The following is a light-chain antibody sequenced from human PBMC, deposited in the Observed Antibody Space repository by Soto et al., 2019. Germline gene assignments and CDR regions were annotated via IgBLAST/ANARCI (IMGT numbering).Light chain of an antibody. CDR1: QDISNY. Sequence: DIQMTQSPSSLSASVGDRFTITCRASQDISNYLNWYQQKPGKAPQLLIYAASSFHSGVPSRFSPSGSGTDFTLTISSQQPEDFATYFCQQSYSTPITFGQGTRLEIK. J-gene: IGKJ5*01. V-gene: IGKV1-39*01. CDR2: AAS. CDR3: QQSYSTPIT.